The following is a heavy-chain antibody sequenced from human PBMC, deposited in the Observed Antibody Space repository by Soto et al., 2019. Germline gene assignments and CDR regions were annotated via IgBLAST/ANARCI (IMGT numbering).Heavy chain of an antibody. V-gene: IGHV3-33*01. CDR3: AAWAEGATEVH. CDR2: IWYDASKQ. CDR1: GFSFSVYG. Sequence: QVQLVESGGVVVQPGRSLRLSCETSGFSFSVYGMHWVRQAPGKGLEWVAVIWYDASKQVYAASVEGRFTISRDNSKAILYLQLNSLRAEDTAVYYFAAWAEGATEVHWGQGTLVTVSS. D-gene: IGHD2-15*01. J-gene: IGHJ4*02.